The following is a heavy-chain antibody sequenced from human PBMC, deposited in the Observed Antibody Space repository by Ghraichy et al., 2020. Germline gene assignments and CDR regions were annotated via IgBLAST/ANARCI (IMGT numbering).Heavy chain of an antibody. J-gene: IGHJ4*02. D-gene: IGHD5-12*01. CDR1: GDSVSSNSAA. V-gene: IGHV6-1*01. CDR3: ARTPYSGYDWEYIDY. Sequence: SETLSLTCAISGDSVSSNSAAWNWIRQSPSRGLEWLGRTYYRSKWYNDYAVSVKSRITINPDTSKNQFSLQLKSVTPEDTAVYYCARTPYSGYDWEYIDYWGQGTLVTVSS. CDR2: TYYRSKWYN.